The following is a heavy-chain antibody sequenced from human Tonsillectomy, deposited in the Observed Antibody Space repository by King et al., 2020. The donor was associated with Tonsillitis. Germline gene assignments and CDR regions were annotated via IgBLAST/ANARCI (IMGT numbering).Heavy chain of an antibody. Sequence: VQLVESGGGLVQPGGSLRLSCAASGFTFSSYAMSWVRQAPGKGLEWVATISGSGSTYYADSVTGRFTLSRDNSKNTLYLQMYSLRAEDTAVYYCAKEFGYSSTWYDYWGQGTLVTVSS. CDR2: ISGSGST. J-gene: IGHJ4*02. CDR3: AKEFGYSSTWYDY. D-gene: IGHD6-13*01. V-gene: IGHV3-23*04. CDR1: GFTFSSYA.